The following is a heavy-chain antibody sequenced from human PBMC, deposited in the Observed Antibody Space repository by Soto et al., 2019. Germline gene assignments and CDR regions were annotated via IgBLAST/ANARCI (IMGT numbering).Heavy chain of an antibody. CDR1: GDSISINNYY. V-gene: IGHV4-39*01. CDR3: ARHKILERVFDY. J-gene: IGHJ4*02. CDR2: IYYRGSS. Sequence: SETLSLTCTVSGDSISINNYYWGWIRQPPGKGLEWIGNIYYRGSSYYIPSLQSRVIMSVDTSKNQFSLKLSSVSAEDTAVYYCARHKILERVFDYWGQGTKVTVSS. D-gene: IGHD3-3*01.